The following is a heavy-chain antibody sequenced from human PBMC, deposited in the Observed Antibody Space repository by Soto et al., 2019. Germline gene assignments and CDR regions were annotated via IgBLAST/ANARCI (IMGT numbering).Heavy chain of an antibody. CDR2: ISYDGSNK. J-gene: IGHJ5*02. V-gene: IGHV3-30-3*01. CDR1: GFTFSSYA. Sequence: GGSLRISCAASGFTFSSYAMHWVRQAPGKGLEWVAVISYDGSNKYYADSVKGRFTISRDNSKNTLYLQMNSLRAEDTAVYYCARDTTGTTRDGFDPWGQGTLVTVSS. CDR3: ARDTTGTTRDGFDP. D-gene: IGHD1-1*01.